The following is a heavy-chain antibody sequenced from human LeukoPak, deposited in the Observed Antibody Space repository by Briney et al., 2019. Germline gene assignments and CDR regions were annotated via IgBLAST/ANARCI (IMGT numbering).Heavy chain of an antibody. J-gene: IGHJ2*01. CDR1: GGSISSGGYS. CDR2: IYHSGST. CDR3: ARDAPYWYFDL. Sequence: SQTLSLTCAVSGGSISSGGYSWSWIRQPPGKGLEWIGYIYHSGSTYYNPSLKSRVTISVDRSKNQFSLKLSSVTAADTAVYYCARDAPYWYFDLWGRGTLATVSS. V-gene: IGHV4-30-2*01.